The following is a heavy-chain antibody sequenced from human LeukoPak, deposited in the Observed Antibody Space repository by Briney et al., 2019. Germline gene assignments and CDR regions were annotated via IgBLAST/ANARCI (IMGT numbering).Heavy chain of an antibody. Sequence: GGSLRLSCAASGFTFSSYTMNWVRQAPGKGLEWVSSISSSSSYIYYTDSLKGRFTISRDNAKNSLYLQMNSLRAEDTAVYYCARGGFRFFAHWGQGTLVTVSS. CDR1: GFTFSSYT. D-gene: IGHD2-15*01. CDR3: ARGGFRFFAH. V-gene: IGHV3-21*01. CDR2: ISSSSSYI. J-gene: IGHJ5*02.